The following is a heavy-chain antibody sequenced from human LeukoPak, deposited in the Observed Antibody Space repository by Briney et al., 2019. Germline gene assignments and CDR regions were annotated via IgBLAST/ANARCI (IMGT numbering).Heavy chain of an antibody. Sequence: PGGSLRLSCAASRFTFSSYSMNWVRQAPGKGLEWVSSISSSSSYIYYADSVKGRFTISRDNAKNSLYLQMNSLRAEDTAVYYCARAGSGLNLGFDYWGQGTLVTVSS. D-gene: IGHD2-15*01. V-gene: IGHV3-21*01. CDR1: RFTFSSYS. CDR3: ARAGSGLNLGFDY. CDR2: ISSSSSYI. J-gene: IGHJ4*02.